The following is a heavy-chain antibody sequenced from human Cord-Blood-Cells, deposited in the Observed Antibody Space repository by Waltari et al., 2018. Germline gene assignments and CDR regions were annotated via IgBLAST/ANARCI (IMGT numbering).Heavy chain of an antibody. CDR1: GFTFSRYS. V-gene: IGHV3-21*01. CDR2: ISSSSSYI. D-gene: IGHD1-1*01. J-gene: IGHJ4*02. CDR3: ARAVRERRIDY. Sequence: EVQLVESGGGLVKPGGSLRLSCAAPGFTFSRYSMNWVRQAPGKGLEWVSSISSSSSYIYYADSVKGRFTIARDNAKNSLYLQMNSLRAEDTAVYYCARAVRERRIDYWGQGTLVTVSS.